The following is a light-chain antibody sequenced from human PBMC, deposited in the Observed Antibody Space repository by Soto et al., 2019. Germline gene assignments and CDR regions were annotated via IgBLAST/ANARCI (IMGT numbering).Light chain of an antibody. J-gene: IGKJ1*01. CDR1: QSVSSSY. Sequence: EIVLTQSPGTLSLSPGERATLSCRASQSVSSSYLARYQQKPGQAPRPLISGASSRAIGIPDRFSGSGSGTDFTLTISRLEPEDFAVYYCQKYGSSPRAFGQGPKVDIK. CDR2: GAS. V-gene: IGKV3-20*01. CDR3: QKYGSSPRA.